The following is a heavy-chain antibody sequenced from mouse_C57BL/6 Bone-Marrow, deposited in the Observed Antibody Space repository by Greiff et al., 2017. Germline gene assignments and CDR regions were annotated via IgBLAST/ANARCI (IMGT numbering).Heavy chain of an antibody. CDR3: AREGRLWFAY. V-gene: IGHV1-34*01. J-gene: IGHJ3*01. Sequence: EVQLQESGPELVKPGASVKMSCKASGYTFTDYYMHWVKQSHGKSLEWIGYIYPNNGGNGYNQKFKGKARLTVDKSSSTADMERRSLTSEDSAVYYCAREGRLWFAYWGQGTLVTVSA. CDR2: IYPNNGGN. CDR1: GYTFTDYY.